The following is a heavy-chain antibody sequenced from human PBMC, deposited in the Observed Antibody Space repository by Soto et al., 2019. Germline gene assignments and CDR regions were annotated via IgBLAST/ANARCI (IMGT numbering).Heavy chain of an antibody. CDR1: GFTFSDYY. CDR3: ARDPFYPEDY. Sequence: GGSLRLSCAASGFTFSDYYMSWIRQAPGKGLEWVSSISSSSSYIYYADSVKGRFTISRDNAKNSLYLQMNSLRAEDTAVYYCARDPFYPEDYWGQGTLVTVSS. V-gene: IGHV3-11*06. CDR2: ISSSSSYI. J-gene: IGHJ4*02.